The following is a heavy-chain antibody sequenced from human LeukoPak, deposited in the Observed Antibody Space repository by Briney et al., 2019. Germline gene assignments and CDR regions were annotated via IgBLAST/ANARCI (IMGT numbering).Heavy chain of an antibody. CDR3: ARDSSGWIGYFDY. CDR1: GYSISSGYY. J-gene: IGHJ4*02. Sequence: SETLSLTCVVSGYSISSGYYWGWIRQPPGKGLEGIGTIYHSGSTYYNPSLKSRVTISVDMSNNQFSLKLSSVTAADTAVYYCARDSSGWIGYFDYWGQGTLVTVSS. CDR2: IYHSGST. V-gene: IGHV4-38-2*02. D-gene: IGHD6-19*01.